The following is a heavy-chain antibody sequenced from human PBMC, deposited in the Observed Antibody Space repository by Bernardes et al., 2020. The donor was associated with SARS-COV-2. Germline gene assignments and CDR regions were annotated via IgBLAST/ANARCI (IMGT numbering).Heavy chain of an antibody. Sequence: ASVKVSCKASGYTFTSYDINWVRQATGQGLEWMGWMTPNSGNTGYAQKFQGRVTMTRNTTISTAYMELSSLRSEDTAVYYCARGTGIVLMVYAPYSLDVWSKGTTVTVSS. CDR2: MTPNSGNT. J-gene: IGHJ6*04. CDR3: ARGTGIVLMVYAPYSLDV. CDR1: GYTFTSYD. V-gene: IGHV1-8*01. D-gene: IGHD2-8*01.